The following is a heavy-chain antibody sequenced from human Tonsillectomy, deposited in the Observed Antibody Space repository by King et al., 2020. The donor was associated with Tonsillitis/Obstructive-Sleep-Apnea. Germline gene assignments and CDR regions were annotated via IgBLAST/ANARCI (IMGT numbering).Heavy chain of an antibody. J-gene: IGHJ6*02. Sequence: VQLVESGGGLVKPGGSLRLSCAASGFTFSNAWMNWVRQAPGKGLEWVGRIKSKTDGGTTDYAAPVKGRFTISRDDSKNTLYLQMNSLKTEDTAVYYCTXEDXVVPAAIRFLGYYYYYGMDVWGQGTTVTVSS. CDR2: IKSKTDGGTT. CDR1: GFTFSNAW. V-gene: IGHV3-15*07. CDR3: TXEDXVVPAAIRFLGYYYYYGMDV. D-gene: IGHD2-2*01.